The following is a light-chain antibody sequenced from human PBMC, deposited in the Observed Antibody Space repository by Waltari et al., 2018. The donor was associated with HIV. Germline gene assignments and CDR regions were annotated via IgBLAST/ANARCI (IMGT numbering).Light chain of an antibody. V-gene: IGLV1-44*01. J-gene: IGLJ2*01. CDR3: AAWDDSLSGSVV. CDR2: SNT. CDR1: NSNIGRYA. Sequence: QSVLTQPPSASGAPGQRVSISRSGGNSNIGRYAVSWYQQLPGTAPKLLISSNTQRPSGVPDRCSGSKSGTSASLAIGGLQSEDESDYYCAAWDDSLSGSVVFGGGTKLTVL.